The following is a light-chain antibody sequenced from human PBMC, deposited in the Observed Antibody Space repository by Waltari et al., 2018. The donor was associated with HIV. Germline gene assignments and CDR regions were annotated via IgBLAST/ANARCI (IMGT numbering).Light chain of an antibody. Sequence: DIQMTQSPACLSASGGDRVTITCRASQSYSTYLIWYQHKQGKAAKRLSHAASSLQRWVPSRFSGSGSGTDFTFTIRTLHPEDFASYYCHQKYSTPQWQFGQGTKVEIK. CDR1: QSYSTY. CDR2: AAS. CDR3: HQKYSTPQWQ. J-gene: IGKJ1*01. V-gene: IGKV1-39*01.